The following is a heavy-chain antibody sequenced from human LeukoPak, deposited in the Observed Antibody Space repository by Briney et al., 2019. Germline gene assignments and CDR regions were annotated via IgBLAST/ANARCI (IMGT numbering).Heavy chain of an antibody. CDR1: GGTFSSYA. D-gene: IGHD5-24*01. CDR3: ASELATIPHYYYGMDV. CDR2: IVPIFGTA. J-gene: IGHJ6*02. V-gene: IGHV1-69*13. Sequence: SVKVSCKASGGTFSSYAISWVRQAPGQGLEWMGGIVPIFGTANYAQKFQGRVTITADESTSTAYMELSSLRSEDTAVYYCASELATIPHYYYGMDVWGQGTTVTVSS.